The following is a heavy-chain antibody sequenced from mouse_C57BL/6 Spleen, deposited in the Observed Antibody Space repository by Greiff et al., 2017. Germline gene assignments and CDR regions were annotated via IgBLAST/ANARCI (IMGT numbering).Heavy chain of an antibody. V-gene: IGHV5-17*01. J-gene: IGHJ3*01. CDR2: ISSGSSTI. CDR1: GFTFSDYG. D-gene: IGHD2-1*01. Sequence: EVKLVESGGGLVKPGGSLKLSCAASGFTFSDYGMHWVRQAPEKGLEWVAYISSGSSTIYYADTVKGRFTISRDNAKNTLFLQMTSLRSEDTAMYYCARNGNSAWFAYWGQGTQVTVSA. CDR3: ARNGNSAWFAY.